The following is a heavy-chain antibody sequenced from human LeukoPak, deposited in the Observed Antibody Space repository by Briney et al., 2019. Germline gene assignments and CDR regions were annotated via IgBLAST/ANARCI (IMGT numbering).Heavy chain of an antibody. V-gene: IGHV1-8*01. CDR1: AYTFTSYD. CDR2: MNPNSGNT. Sequence: ASVKVSCKASAYTFTSYDINWVRQATGQGLEWMGWMNPNSGNTGYAQKFQGRVTMTRNTSISTAYMELSSLRSADTAVYYCARGAPGSYCSGGSCPYFDYWGQGTLISVSS. D-gene: IGHD2-15*01. J-gene: IGHJ4*02. CDR3: ARGAPGSYCSGGSCPYFDY.